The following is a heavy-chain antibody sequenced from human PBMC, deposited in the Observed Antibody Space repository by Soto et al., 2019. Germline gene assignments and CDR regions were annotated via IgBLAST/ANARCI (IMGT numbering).Heavy chain of an antibody. J-gene: IGHJ4*02. CDR3: AAVLRFLEWSCDY. CDR2: IVVGSGNT. Sequence: SVKVSCKASGFTFTSSAMQWVRQARGQRLEWIGWIVVGSGNTNYAQKFQERVTITRDMSTSTAYMELSSLRSEDTAVYYCAAVLRFLEWSCDYWGQGTLVTVSS. D-gene: IGHD3-3*01. V-gene: IGHV1-58*02. CDR1: GFTFTSSA.